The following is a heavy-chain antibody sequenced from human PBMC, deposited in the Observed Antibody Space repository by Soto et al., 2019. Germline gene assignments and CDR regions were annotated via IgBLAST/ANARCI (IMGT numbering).Heavy chain of an antibody. CDR3: TTSNGHLDF. CDR2: ISFDGGNT. J-gene: IGHJ4*02. D-gene: IGHD2-8*01. Sequence: GGSLRLSCAASGFTFNNYGMHWVRQAPGKGLEWVVVISFDGGNTHYADSVKGRFTISRDNSQNTLFLQMTSLRAEDTAVYYCTTSNGHLDFWGRGTLVTVSS. V-gene: IGHV3-30*03. CDR1: GFTFNNYG.